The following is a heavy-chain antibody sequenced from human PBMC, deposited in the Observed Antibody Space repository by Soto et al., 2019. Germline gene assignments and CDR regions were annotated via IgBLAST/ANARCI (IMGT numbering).Heavy chain of an antibody. Sequence: GGSLRLSCAASGFTFSDYYMSWIRQAPGKGLEWVSYISSSGSTIYYADSVKGRFTISRANDKNSLYLQMNSLGAEDTAVYYCARDYWAEGMVCDYWGQGTLVTVSS. D-gene: IGHD3-10*01. CDR1: GFTFSDYY. J-gene: IGHJ4*02. CDR3: ARDYWAEGMVCDY. CDR2: ISSSGSTI. V-gene: IGHV3-11*01.